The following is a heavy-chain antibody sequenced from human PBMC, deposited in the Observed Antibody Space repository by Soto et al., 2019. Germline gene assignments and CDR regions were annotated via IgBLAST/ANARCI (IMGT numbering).Heavy chain of an antibody. Sequence: GXSVKGACKAAGYPFTSYYRHWVRQAPGQGLEWMGIINPSGGSTSYAQKFQGRVTMTRDTSTSTVYMELSSLRSEDTAVYYCARSVGKDTRDYGMDVWGQRTTVTVSS. CDR3: ARSVGKDTRDYGMDV. J-gene: IGHJ6*02. CDR1: GYPFTSYY. V-gene: IGHV1-46*01. CDR2: INPSGGST. D-gene: IGHD7-27*01.